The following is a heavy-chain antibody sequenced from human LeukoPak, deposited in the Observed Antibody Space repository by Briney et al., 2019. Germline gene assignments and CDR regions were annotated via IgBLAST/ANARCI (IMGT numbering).Heavy chain of an antibody. Sequence: GGSLRLSCAASGFTFSSYGMHWVRQAPGKGLEWVAFIRYDGSNKYYADSVKGRFTISRDNSKNTLYLQMNSLRAEDTAVYYCAKGRDAYNYFDYWGQGTLVTVSS. J-gene: IGHJ4*02. V-gene: IGHV3-30*02. D-gene: IGHD5-24*01. CDR3: AKGRDAYNYFDY. CDR1: GFTFSSYG. CDR2: IRYDGSNK.